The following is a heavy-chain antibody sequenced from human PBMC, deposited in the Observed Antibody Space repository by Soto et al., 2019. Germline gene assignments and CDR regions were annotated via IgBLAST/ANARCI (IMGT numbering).Heavy chain of an antibody. Sequence: GGSLRLSCASSGFPFRSYDMHWVRQATGKGLEWVSAIGTAGDTYYPGSVKGRFTISRENAKNSLYLQMNSLRAEDTAVYYCARGTGFDPWGQGTLVTVSS. CDR1: GFPFRSYD. D-gene: IGHD1-1*01. V-gene: IGHV3-13*01. J-gene: IGHJ5*02. CDR2: IGTAGDT. CDR3: ARGTGFDP.